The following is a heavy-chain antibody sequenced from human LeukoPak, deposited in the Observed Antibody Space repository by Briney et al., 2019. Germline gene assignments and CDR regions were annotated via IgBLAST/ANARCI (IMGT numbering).Heavy chain of an antibody. CDR3: ARHSGVRGHYYYYYMDV. Sequence: ASETLSLTCTVSSGSISTSNYYWGWVRQPPGKALEWIGNIFYSGSTYYSPSLKSRVTISLDTSRNQFSLKLNSVTAADTAVYYCARHSGVRGHYYYYYMDVWGKGTTVTISS. CDR2: IFYSGST. CDR1: SGSISTSNYY. J-gene: IGHJ6*03. V-gene: IGHV4-39*07. D-gene: IGHD3-10*01.